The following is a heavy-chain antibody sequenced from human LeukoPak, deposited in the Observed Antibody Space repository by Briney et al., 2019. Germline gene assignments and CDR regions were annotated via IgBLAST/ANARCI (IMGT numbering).Heavy chain of an antibody. D-gene: IGHD3-10*01. CDR2: NSYSGST. CDR3: ARGQAALWFGEI. J-gene: IGHJ4*02. CDR1: GGSVSSGSDY. Sequence: PSETLSLTCTVSGGSVSSGSDYWSWIRQPPGQGLVWIVHNSYSGSTNYNPSLKSRVTISLDTSKNQLSLKLSSVTTADTAVYYCARGQAALWFGEIWGQGTLVTVSS. V-gene: IGHV4-61*01.